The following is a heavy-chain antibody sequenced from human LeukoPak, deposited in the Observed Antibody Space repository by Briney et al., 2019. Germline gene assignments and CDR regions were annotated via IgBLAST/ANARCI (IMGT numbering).Heavy chain of an antibody. CDR2: IWYDGSNK. CDR1: GFTFSSYG. V-gene: IGHV3-33*01. Sequence: GGSLRLSCAASGFTFSSYGMHWVRQGPGKGLEWVAVIWYDGSNKYYADSVKGRFTISRDNSKNTLYLQMNSLRAEDTAVYYCARAICSGGSCYEDYWGQGTLVTVSS. J-gene: IGHJ4*02. D-gene: IGHD2-15*01. CDR3: ARAICSGGSCYEDY.